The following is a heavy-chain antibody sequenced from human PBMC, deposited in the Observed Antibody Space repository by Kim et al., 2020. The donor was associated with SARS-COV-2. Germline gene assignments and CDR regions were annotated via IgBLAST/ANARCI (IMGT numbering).Heavy chain of an antibody. D-gene: IGHD1-7*01. Sequence: SETLSLTCAVSGGSISSSNWWSWVRQPPGKGLEWIGEIYHSGSTNYNPSLKSRVTISVDKSKNQFSLKLSSVTAADTAVYYCARDAERGITGTRGYYYYGMDVWGQGTTVTVSS. V-gene: IGHV4-4*02. CDR2: IYHSGST. CDR1: GGSISSSNW. CDR3: ARDAERGITGTRGYYYYGMDV. J-gene: IGHJ6*02.